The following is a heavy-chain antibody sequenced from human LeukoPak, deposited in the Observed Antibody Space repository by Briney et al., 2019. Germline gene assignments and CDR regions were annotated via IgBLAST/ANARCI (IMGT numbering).Heavy chain of an antibody. D-gene: IGHD5-24*01. J-gene: IGHJ6*02. V-gene: IGHV4-31*03. Sequence: SETLSLTCTVSGGSISSGGYYWSWIRQHPGKGLEWIGYIYYSGSTSYNPSLKSRVTISVDTSKNQFSLKLTSVTAADTAVYYCARERMDTLTYYYGMDVWGQGTTVTVSS. CDR3: ARERMDTLTYYYGMDV. CDR2: IYYSGST. CDR1: GGSISSGGYY.